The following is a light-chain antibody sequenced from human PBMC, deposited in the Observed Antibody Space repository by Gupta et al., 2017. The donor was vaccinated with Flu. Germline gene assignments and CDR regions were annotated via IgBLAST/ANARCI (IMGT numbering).Light chain of an antibody. CDR3: QQDHNWPRT. J-gene: IGKJ1*01. Sequence: PATLAVASGERGTRSCRTSESVSNNLAWFQQKHGQAPRLLIFGASFRGTGVPDRFSGSGSGTEFTLTINGLQSEDFAIYYCQQDHNWPRTFGQGTRVDIK. V-gene: IGKV3-15*01. CDR1: ESVSNN. CDR2: GAS.